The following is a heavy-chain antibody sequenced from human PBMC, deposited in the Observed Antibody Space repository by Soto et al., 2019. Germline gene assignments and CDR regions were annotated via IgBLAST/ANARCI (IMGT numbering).Heavy chain of an antibody. J-gene: IGHJ3*02. Sequence: QVQLQESGPGLVKTSETRSLTCTVSGGSISSYYWSWIRQPPGKGLQWIGYIFYSGSTNYNPSLKSRVTISVDTSKNQFSLKLSSVTAADTAVYYCARRYGGAFDIWGQGTMVTVSS. CDR2: IFYSGST. CDR1: GGSISSYY. V-gene: IGHV4-59*08. D-gene: IGHD4-17*01. CDR3: ARRYGGAFDI.